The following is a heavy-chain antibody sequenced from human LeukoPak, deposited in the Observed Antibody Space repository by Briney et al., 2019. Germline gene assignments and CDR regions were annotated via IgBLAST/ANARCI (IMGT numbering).Heavy chain of an antibody. CDR2: IDPSSGNT. CDR1: GYALTNYY. J-gene: IGHJ4*02. CDR3: ATYPGPTIQGSFDY. V-gene: IGHV1-46*01. Sequence: ASVKVSCKASGYALTNYYMSWVRQAPGQGPEWMGAIDPSSGNTQFAPKFEGRVTVTTDTSTSTVYMEMSSLRSDDTTMYYCATYPGPTIQGSFDYWGQGTLVTVSS. D-gene: IGHD5-18*01.